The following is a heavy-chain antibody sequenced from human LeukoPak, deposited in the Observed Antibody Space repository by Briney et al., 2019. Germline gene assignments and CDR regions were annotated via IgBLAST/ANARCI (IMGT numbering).Heavy chain of an antibody. CDR3: ASRPADTTWYGVFDY. V-gene: IGHV4-59*11. CDR1: GGSINSHY. J-gene: IGHJ4*02. D-gene: IGHD3-10*01. CDR2: IFNTGNT. Sequence: WETLSLTCSVSGGSINSHYWSWIRQPPGKRLEWIGYIFNTGNTNYNPSLASRVTMSVDTSRAQFLLRLSPVTAADTAIYYCASRPADTTWYGVFDYWSQGTLVTVSS.